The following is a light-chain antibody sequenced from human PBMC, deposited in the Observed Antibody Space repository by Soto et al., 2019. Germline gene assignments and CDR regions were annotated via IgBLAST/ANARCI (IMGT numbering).Light chain of an antibody. Sequence: QSPLTQPASVSGTPGQSVTISCTGTSSDVGTYNLVSWYQQHPAKAPQLLIYEGSKQPSGVSNRFSGSKSGNTASLTISGLQAEDEADYYCSSYAGDATSDVVFGGGTKLTVL. V-gene: IGLV2-23*01. J-gene: IGLJ2*01. CDR3: SSYAGDATSDVV. CDR2: EGS. CDR1: SSDVGTYNL.